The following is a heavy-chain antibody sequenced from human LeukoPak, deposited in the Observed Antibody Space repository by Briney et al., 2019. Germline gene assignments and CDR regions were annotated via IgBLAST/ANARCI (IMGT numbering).Heavy chain of an antibody. CDR1: GFTFSSYS. J-gene: IGHJ6*02. CDR2: ISSSSSYI. Sequence: GGSLRLSCAASGFTFSSYSMNWVRQAPGKGLEWVSSISSSSSYIYYADSVKGRFTISRDNAKNSLYLQMNSLRAEDTAVYYCASGNQLYGMDVWGQGTTVTVSS. D-gene: IGHD1-14*01. V-gene: IGHV3-21*01. CDR3: ASGNQLYGMDV.